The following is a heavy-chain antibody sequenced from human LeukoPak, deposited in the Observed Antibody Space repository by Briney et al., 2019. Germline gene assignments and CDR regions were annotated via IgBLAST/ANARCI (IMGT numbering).Heavy chain of an antibody. CDR1: GFTFSSYA. V-gene: IGHV3-23*01. J-gene: IGHJ4*02. CDR2: ISGSGGST. CDR3: AKVFIVLGYFDY. D-gene: IGHD2-21*01. Sequence: GGSLRLSCAASGFTFSSYAMSWVRQAPGKGLEWVSAISGSGGSTYYADSVKGRFTISRDNSKNTLYLQMNSLRAGDTAVYYCAKVFIVLGYFDYWGQGTLVTVSS.